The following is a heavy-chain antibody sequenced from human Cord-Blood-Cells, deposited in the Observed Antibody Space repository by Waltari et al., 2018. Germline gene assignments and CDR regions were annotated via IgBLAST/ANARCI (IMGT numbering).Heavy chain of an antibody. J-gene: IGHJ3*02. V-gene: IGHV6-1*01. CDR3: ARDRSLRGSGSYDAFDI. CDR1: GDSVSSNSAA. Sequence: QVQLQQSGPGLVKPSQTLSLTCAISGDSVSSNSAAWNWIRQSPSNGLEWLGRTYYRSKWYNDYAVSVKSRRTINPDTSKNQFSLQLNSVTPEDTAVYYCARDRSLRGSGSYDAFDIWGQGTMVTVSS. CDR2: TYYRSKWYN. D-gene: IGHD1-26*01.